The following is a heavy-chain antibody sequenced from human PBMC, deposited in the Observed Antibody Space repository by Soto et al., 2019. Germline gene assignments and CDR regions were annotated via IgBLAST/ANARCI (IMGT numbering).Heavy chain of an antibody. D-gene: IGHD5-18*01. V-gene: IGHV4-39*01. Sequence: SETLSLTCTVPGGSIESSSYYWAWIRQPPGQGLEWIGSFYYSGNIYSNPSLKSRLSISIDSSKNQLSLNVSSVTAADTAVYFCARRGDRKRSPSGSLGYLYGLYIWGQGTTVTVSS. CDR1: GGSIESSSYY. CDR3: ARRGDRKRSPSGSLGYLYGLYI. J-gene: IGHJ6*02. CDR2: FYYSGNI.